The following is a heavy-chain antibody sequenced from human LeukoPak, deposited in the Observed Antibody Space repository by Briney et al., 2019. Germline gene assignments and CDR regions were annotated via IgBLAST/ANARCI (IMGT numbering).Heavy chain of an antibody. V-gene: IGHV1-2*02. D-gene: IGHD3-10*01. Sequence: ASVKVSCKTSGYTFTSHGINWVRQAPGQGLEWMGWINPKSGGTSYAQKFQGRVTMTRDTSISTAYMDMSSLRSDDTAVYYCARNLWFGESSDAFDMWGQGTMVTVSS. CDR1: GYTFTSHG. CDR3: ARNLWFGESSDAFDM. CDR2: INPKSGGT. J-gene: IGHJ3*02.